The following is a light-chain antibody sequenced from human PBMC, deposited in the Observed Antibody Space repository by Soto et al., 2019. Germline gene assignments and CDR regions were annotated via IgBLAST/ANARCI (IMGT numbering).Light chain of an antibody. J-gene: IGKJ1*01. V-gene: IGKV3-15*01. Sequence: EIVMTQSPATLSVSPGERATLSCRASQSVSGNLAWYEQKPGQPPRLLISGASTKATGIPARFSGSGSGTEFTLTISCLQSEDFAVYYCHQYRSAMTWTFGQGTKVEIK. CDR3: HQYRSAMTWT. CDR1: QSVSGN. CDR2: GAS.